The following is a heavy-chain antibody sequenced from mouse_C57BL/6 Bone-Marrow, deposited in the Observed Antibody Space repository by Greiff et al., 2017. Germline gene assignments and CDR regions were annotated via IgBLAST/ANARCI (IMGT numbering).Heavy chain of an antibody. J-gene: IGHJ4*01. CDR2: INPNNGGT. D-gene: IGHD2-4*01. V-gene: IGHV1-26*01. CDR1: GYTFTDYY. Sequence: VQLQQSGPELVKPGASVKISCKASGYTFTDYYMNWVKQSHGKSLEWIGDINPNNGGTSYNQKFKGKATLTVDKSSSTAYMELRSLTSEDSAVYYCARPLYYDYPYYAMDYWGQGTSVTVSS. CDR3: ARPLYYDYPYYAMDY.